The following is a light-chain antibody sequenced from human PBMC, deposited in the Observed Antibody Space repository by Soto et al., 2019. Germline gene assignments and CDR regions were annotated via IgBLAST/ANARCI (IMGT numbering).Light chain of an antibody. CDR1: QSVSSNF. V-gene: IGKV3-20*01. Sequence: EIVLTQSPGTLSLSPGERATLSCRASQSVSSNFLAWYQQKPGQAPRLLIYGASSRATGIPDRFNGSGSGTDFTLTISRLEPEDCAVYYCHQCANSPPWTFGQGTKVEIK. CDR2: GAS. CDR3: HQCANSPPWT. J-gene: IGKJ1*01.